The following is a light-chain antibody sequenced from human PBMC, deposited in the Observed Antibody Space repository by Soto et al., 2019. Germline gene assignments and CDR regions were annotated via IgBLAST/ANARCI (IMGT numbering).Light chain of an antibody. CDR3: QQYGTLIN. Sequence: IVLMQLPGTLSLPPLQRPTIFCMASQSVRSTYLAWYQQRPGQAPSLLIYGASSRATGIPDRFSGSGSGTDFTLTISRLAPEVSAVYYRQQYGTLINFDRGTKLEFK. CDR2: GAS. CDR1: QSVRSTY. J-gene: IGKJ5*01. V-gene: IGKV3-20*01.